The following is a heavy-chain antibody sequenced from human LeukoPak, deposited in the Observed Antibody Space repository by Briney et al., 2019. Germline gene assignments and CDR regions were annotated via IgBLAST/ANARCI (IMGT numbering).Heavy chain of an antibody. CDR3: AKHRRSTLVSAYFDS. J-gene: IGHJ4*02. V-gene: IGHV3-23*01. CDR1: GFTFSTLA. CDR2: ISSRGDDT. D-gene: IGHD4/OR15-4a*01. Sequence: GGSLRLSCAASGFTFSTLAMSWVRQAPGKGLEWVSSISSRGDDTSYADSVKGRFTISRDNSKNTLYLQLNSLRVDDAAIYYCAKHRRSTLVSAYFDSWGQGTLVTVSS.